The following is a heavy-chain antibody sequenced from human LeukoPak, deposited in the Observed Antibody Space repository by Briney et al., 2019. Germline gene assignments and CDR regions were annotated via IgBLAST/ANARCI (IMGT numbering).Heavy chain of an antibody. J-gene: IGHJ4*02. Sequence: SETLSLTCAVYTGPLSGYYWSWIRQPPGKGLEWIGEINHSGSTDYNPSLKSRVTISVDTSKNQFSLKLSSVTAADTAVYYCARGGFYCGGDCYFDYWGQGTLVTVSS. CDR2: INHSGST. CDR3: ARGGFYCGGDCYFDY. V-gene: IGHV4-34*01. CDR1: TGPLSGYY. D-gene: IGHD2-21*02.